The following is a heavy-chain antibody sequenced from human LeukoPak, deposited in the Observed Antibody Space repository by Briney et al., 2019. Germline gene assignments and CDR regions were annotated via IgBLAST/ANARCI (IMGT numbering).Heavy chain of an antibody. CDR1: GFTFSSYG. D-gene: IGHD2-2*01. V-gene: IGHV3-30*03. J-gene: IGHJ4*02. CDR2: ISYDGSNK. CDR3: ARGYCSSTSCSNFDY. Sequence: PGGSLRLSCAASGFTFSSYGVHWVRQAPGKGLEWVAVISYDGSNKYYADSVKGRFTISIDNSKNTLYLQMNSLRAEDTAVYYCARGYCSSTSCSNFDYWGQGTLVTVSS.